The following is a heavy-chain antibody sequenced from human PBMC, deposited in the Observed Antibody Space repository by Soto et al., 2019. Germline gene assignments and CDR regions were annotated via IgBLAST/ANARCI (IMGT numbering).Heavy chain of an antibody. CDR2: IYWDDDE. CDR1: GFSLNTGGVG. Sequence: ITLKESGPTLVKPTQTLTLTCTFSGFSLNTGGVGVGWVRQPRGKAMEWLALIYWDDDERYRPSLRSRLNLTKDTVKNPVVLTMTNMDPEDTATYYCVRNWRYYGGDYYYGMDAWGQGSTVTVSS. V-gene: IGHV2-5*02. J-gene: IGHJ6*02. D-gene: IGHD3-10*01. CDR3: VRNWRYYGGDYYYGMDA.